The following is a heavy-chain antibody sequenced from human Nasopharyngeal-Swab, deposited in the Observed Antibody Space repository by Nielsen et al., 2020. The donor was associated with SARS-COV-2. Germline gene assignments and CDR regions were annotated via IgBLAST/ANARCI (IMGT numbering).Heavy chain of an antibody. D-gene: IGHD6-6*01. J-gene: IGHJ4*02. CDR1: GGSFSGYY. V-gene: IGHV4-34*01. Sequence: SETLSLTCAVYGGSFSGYYWSWIRQPPGKGLEWIGEINHSGSTNYNPSLKSRVTISVDTSKNQFSLKLSSVTAADTAVYYCARGGIAARPDYFDYWDQGTLVTVSS. CDR2: INHSGST. CDR3: ARGGIAARPDYFDY.